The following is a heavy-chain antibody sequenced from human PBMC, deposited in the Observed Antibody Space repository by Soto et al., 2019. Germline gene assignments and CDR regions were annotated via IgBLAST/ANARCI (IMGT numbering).Heavy chain of an antibody. CDR3: TTDSYSTMIEVRFDY. V-gene: IGHV3-15*07. Sequence: EGSLILSWAGSGFAFSNCLINWVRQAPGKGLEWVGRIKSKALGGTTDFAAPVRGRFAITRDDSRNMAYMQMNSLNTEDTAVYYCTTDSYSTMIEVRFDYWGRGTLVTVSS. CDR1: GFAFSNCL. J-gene: IGHJ4*01. CDR2: IKSKALGGTT. D-gene: IGHD3-22*01.